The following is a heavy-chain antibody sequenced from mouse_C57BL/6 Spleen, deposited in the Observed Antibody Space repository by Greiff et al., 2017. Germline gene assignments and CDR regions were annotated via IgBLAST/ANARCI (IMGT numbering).Heavy chain of an antibody. J-gene: IGHJ3*01. CDR2: INPGSGGT. V-gene: IGHV1-54*01. CDR1: GYAFTNYL. CDR3: ARAKDYDVGFAY. D-gene: IGHD2-4*01. Sequence: QVQLQQSGAELVRPGTSVKVSCKASGYAFTNYLIEWVKQRPGQGLEWIGVINPGSGGTNYNEKFKGKATLTADKSSSTAYMQLSSLTSEYSAVYCYARAKDYDVGFAYWGQGTLVTVSA.